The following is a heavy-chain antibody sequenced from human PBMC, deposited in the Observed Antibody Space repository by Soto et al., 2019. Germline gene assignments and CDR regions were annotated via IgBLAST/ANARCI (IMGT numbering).Heavy chain of an antibody. CDR2: IYWDDDK. Sequence: QITLKESGPTLVKPTQTLTLTCTLSGFSLSTSGVGVGWIRQPPGKALECLALIYWDDDKRYSPSLKSRRTITKDTSKNQVVLTKINMDHVDTATYDCAHSGYTYGYGAFDIWGQGTMVTVSS. V-gene: IGHV2-5*02. J-gene: IGHJ3*02. CDR1: GFSLSTSGVG. D-gene: IGHD5-18*01. CDR3: AHSGYTYGYGAFDI.